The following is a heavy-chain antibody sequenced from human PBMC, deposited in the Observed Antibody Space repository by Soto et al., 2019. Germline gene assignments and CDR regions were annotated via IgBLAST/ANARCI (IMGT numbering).Heavy chain of an antibody. CDR3: ASLMSSGYYYGMDV. V-gene: IGHV1-69*02. Sequence: ASVKVSCKASGGTFSSYTISWVRQAPGQGLEWMGRIIPILGIANYAQKFQGRVTITADKSTSTAYMELSSLRSEDTAVYFCASLMSSGYYYGMDVWGQGTTVTVSS. CDR2: IIPILGIA. CDR1: GGTFSSYT. J-gene: IGHJ6*02. D-gene: IGHD3-10*01.